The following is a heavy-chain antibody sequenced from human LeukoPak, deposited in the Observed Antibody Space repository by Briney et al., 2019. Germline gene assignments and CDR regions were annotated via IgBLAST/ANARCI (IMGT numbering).Heavy chain of an antibody. CDR2: IRSKAYGGTT. CDR1: GFTFGDYA. CDR3: TTYQPAYCGGDCYPDY. V-gene: IGHV3-49*04. Sequence: GGSLRLSCTGSGFTFGDYAMTWVRQAPGKGLDWVGFIRSKAYGGTTEYAASVKGRFTISGNDSKSIAYLQMNSLKTEDTAVYYCTTYQPAYCGGDCYPDYWSQGTLVTVSS. J-gene: IGHJ4*02. D-gene: IGHD2-21*02.